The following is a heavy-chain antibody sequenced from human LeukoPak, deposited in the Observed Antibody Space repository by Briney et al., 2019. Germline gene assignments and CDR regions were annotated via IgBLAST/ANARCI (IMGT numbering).Heavy chain of an antibody. CDR3: TTDSTRYDFWSGPMAGNY. D-gene: IGHD3-3*01. Sequence: PGGSLRLSCAASGFTFSNAWMSWVRQAPGKGLEWVGRIKSKTDGGTTDYAAPVKGRFTISRDDSKNTLYLQMNSLKTEDTAVYYCTTDSTRYDFWSGPMAGNYWGQGTMVTVSS. J-gene: IGHJ3*01. CDR1: GFTFSNAW. V-gene: IGHV3-15*01. CDR2: IKSKTDGGTT.